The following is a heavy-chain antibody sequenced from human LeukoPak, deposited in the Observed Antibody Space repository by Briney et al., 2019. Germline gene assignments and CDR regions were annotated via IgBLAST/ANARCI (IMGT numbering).Heavy chain of an antibody. V-gene: IGHV5-10-1*01. CDR1: GYSFTSHW. CDR2: IDPTDSYT. CDR3: ARHADQGAIVDFDY. D-gene: IGHD2-21*01. J-gene: IGHJ4*02. Sequence: GESLMISCKGSGYSFTSHWITWVRQMPGEGLEWMGRIDPTDSYTNYSPSFEGHVTISADKSISTAYLQWSSLKASDTAMYYCARHADQGAIVDFDYWGQGTLVTVSS.